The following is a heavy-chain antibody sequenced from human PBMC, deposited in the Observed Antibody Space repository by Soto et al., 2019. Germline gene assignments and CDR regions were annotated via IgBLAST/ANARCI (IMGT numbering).Heavy chain of an antibody. CDR2: MYYGGRT. D-gene: IGHD4-17*01. V-gene: IGHV4-39*02. CDR1: GGSISSSNYY. J-gene: IGHJ4*02. CDR3: ARSTVTTSVY. Sequence: QLQLQESGPGLVRPSETLSLTCTVSGGSISSSNYYWGWIRQPPGKGLEWIGSMYYGGRTYYNPSLKSRVTMSVDTSMNHFSLRLSSVTGADTAVYYCARSTVTTSVYWGPGTLVTVSS.